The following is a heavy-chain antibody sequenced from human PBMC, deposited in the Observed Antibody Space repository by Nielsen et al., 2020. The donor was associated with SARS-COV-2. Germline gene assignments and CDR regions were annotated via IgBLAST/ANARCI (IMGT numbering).Heavy chain of an antibody. V-gene: IGHV3-33*08. J-gene: IGHJ4*02. D-gene: IGHD3-3*01. CDR1: GFTFDDYA. CDR2: IWYDGSNE. Sequence: GGSLRLSCAASGFTFDDYAMHWVRQAPGKGLEWVANIWYDGSNENYGDSVRGRFTISRDNSKNTLYLQMNSLTADDTAVYYCARLSNFWSGYNDYWGQGTLVTVSS. CDR3: ARLSNFWSGYNDY.